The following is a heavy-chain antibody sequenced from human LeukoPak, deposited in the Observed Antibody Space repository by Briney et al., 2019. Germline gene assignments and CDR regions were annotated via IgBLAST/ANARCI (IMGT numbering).Heavy chain of an antibody. V-gene: IGHV1-2*02. CDR3: ARSNKFTIFDV. J-gene: IGHJ6*02. D-gene: IGHD3-9*01. Sequence: ASVKVSCKASGYTFTGNYMHWVRQAPGQGLEWMGWINPNSGGTNYAQKSQGRVTMTRDTSISTAYMELSRLRSDDTAVYYCARSNKFTIFDVWGQGTTVTVSS. CDR1: GYTFTGNY. CDR2: INPNSGGT.